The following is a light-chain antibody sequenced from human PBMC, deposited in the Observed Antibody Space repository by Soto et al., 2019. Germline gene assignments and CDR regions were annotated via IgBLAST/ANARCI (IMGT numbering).Light chain of an antibody. CDR2: AAS. CDR3: QQSYSTPPWT. J-gene: IGKJ1*01. Sequence: DIQMSQYPASLSPSLGHSGTIPCRASPGLVTYLSWYLQRPGKAPKLLIYAASNLQSGVPSRFSGSGSGTDFTLTISSLQPEDFATYFCQQSYSTPPWTFGQGTKVDIK. CDR1: PGLVTY. V-gene: IGKV1-39*01.